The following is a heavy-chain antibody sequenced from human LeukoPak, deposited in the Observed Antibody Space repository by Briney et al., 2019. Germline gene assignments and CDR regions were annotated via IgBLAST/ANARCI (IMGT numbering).Heavy chain of an antibody. Sequence: PGGSLRLSCAASGFTFSSYGMHWARQAPGKGLEWVAVISYDGSNKYYADSVKGRFTISRDNSKNTLYLEMNSLRAEDTAVYYCAKDREERRSKNYGMDVWGKGTTVTVSS. D-gene: IGHD1-1*01. CDR3: AKDREERRSKNYGMDV. CDR1: GFTFSSYG. CDR2: ISYDGSNK. J-gene: IGHJ6*04. V-gene: IGHV3-30*18.